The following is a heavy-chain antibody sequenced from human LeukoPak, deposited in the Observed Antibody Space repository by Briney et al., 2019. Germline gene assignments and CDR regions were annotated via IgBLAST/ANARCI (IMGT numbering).Heavy chain of an antibody. Sequence: PGGSLRLSCAASGFTFSSYEMNWVRQAPGKGLEWVSYISSSGSTIYYADSVKGRFTISRDNAKNSLYLQMNSLRAEDTAVYYCARGSRDGTQMRGGGAFDIWGQGTMVTVSS. J-gene: IGHJ3*02. CDR1: GFTFSSYE. CDR3: ARGSRDGTQMRGGGAFDI. CDR2: ISSSGSTI. D-gene: IGHD5-24*01. V-gene: IGHV3-48*03.